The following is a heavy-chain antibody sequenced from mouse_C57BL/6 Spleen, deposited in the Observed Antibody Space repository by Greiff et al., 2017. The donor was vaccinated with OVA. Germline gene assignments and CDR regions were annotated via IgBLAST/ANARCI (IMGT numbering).Heavy chain of an antibody. V-gene: IGHV1-54*01. Sequence: VQLKQSGAELVRPGTSVKVSCKASGYAFTNYLIEWVKQRPGQGLEWIGVINPGSGGTNYNEKFKGKATLTADKSSSTAYMQLSSLTSEDSAVYFCARAEDGGGAMDYWGQGTSVTVSS. J-gene: IGHJ4*01. CDR2: INPGSGGT. CDR1: GYAFTNYL. CDR3: ARAEDGGGAMDY.